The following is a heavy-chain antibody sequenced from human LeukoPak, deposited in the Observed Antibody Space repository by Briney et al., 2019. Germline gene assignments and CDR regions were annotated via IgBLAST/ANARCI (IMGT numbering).Heavy chain of an antibody. CDR2: IYYSGST. CDR3: ARSSSTPI. Sequence: PSETLCLTCTVSGGSISSHYWSWIRQPPGKGLEWIGYIYYSGSTNYNPSLKSRVTISVDTSKNQFSLKLSSVTAADTAVYYCARSSSTPIWGQGTMVTVSS. D-gene: IGHD3-10*01. J-gene: IGHJ3*02. CDR1: GGSISSHY. V-gene: IGHV4-59*11.